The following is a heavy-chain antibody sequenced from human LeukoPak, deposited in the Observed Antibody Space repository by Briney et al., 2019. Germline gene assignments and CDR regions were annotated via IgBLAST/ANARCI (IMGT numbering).Heavy chain of an antibody. J-gene: IGHJ6*03. CDR1: GFTFSSYG. V-gene: IGHV3-30*02. Sequence: PGGSLRLSCAASGFTFSSYGMHWVRQAPGKGLEWVAFIRYDGSNKYYADSVKGRFTISRDNSKNTLYLHVNSLRPEDTAVYYCAREGYVYSSSWGYYYYMDVWGKGTTVTVSS. CDR3: AREGYVYSSSWGYYYYMDV. D-gene: IGHD6-13*01. CDR2: IRYDGSNK.